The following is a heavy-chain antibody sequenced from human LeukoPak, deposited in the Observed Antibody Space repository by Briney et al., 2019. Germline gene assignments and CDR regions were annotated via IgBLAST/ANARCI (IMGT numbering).Heavy chain of an antibody. CDR1: GFTFSSYW. J-gene: IGHJ3*02. D-gene: IGHD6-19*01. Sequence: GGSLRLSCAASGFTFSSYWMSWVRQAPGKGLEWVSYISSSGSTIYYAGSVKGRFTISRDNAKNSLYLQMNSLRAEDTAVYYCARGGWYVRDPFDIWGQGTVVTVSS. V-gene: IGHV3-48*04. CDR2: ISSSGSTI. CDR3: ARGGWYVRDPFDI.